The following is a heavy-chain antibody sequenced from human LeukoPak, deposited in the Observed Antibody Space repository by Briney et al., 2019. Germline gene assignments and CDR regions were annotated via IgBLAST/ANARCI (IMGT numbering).Heavy chain of an antibody. D-gene: IGHD2-15*01. V-gene: IGHV1-69*01. CDR2: IIPIFGTA. CDR1: GGTFSSYA. CDR3: ARVRRGCSGGSCYGNFQH. J-gene: IGHJ1*01. Sequence: SVKESCKASGGTFSSYAISWVRQAPGQGLEWMGGIIPIFGTANYAQKFQGRVTITADESTSTAYMELRSLRSEDTAVYYCARVRRGCSGGSCYGNFQHWAQGPLVTVSS.